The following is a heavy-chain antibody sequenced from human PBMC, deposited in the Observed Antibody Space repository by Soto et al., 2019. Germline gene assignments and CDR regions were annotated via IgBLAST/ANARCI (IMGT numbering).Heavy chain of an antibody. J-gene: IGHJ6*02. V-gene: IGHV1-2*04. CDR3: ARGGCSGGSCYVDYYYGMDV. Sequence: ASVKVSCKASGYTFTGYYMHWVRQAPGQGLEWMGWINPNSGGTNYAQKFQGWVTMTRDTSISTAYMELGRLRSDDTAVYYCARGGCSGGSCYVDYYYGMDVWGQGTTVTV. CDR1: GYTFTGYY. D-gene: IGHD2-15*01. CDR2: INPNSGGT.